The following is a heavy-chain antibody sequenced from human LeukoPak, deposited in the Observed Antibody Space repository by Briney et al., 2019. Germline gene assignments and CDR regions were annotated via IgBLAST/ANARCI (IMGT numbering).Heavy chain of an antibody. Sequence: PGGSLRLSCAASGFTVSSNYMSWVRQAPGKGLEWVSVIYSGGSTYYADSVKGRFTISRDNSKNTLYLQMNSLRAEDTAVYYCARDLGEMATNEQTRSDYWGQGTLVTVS. D-gene: IGHD5-24*01. J-gene: IGHJ4*02. CDR3: ARDLGEMATNEQTRSDY. V-gene: IGHV3-66*01. CDR2: IYSGGST. CDR1: GFTVSSNY.